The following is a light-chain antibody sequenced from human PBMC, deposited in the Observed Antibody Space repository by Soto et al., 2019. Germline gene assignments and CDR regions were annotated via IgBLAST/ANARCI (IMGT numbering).Light chain of an antibody. CDR3: QQRSNWPRT. CDR1: QSVSSNY. CDR2: DVS. Sequence: EIVLTQSPGTLSLSPGERASLSCRASQSVSSNYLAWYQQKSGQAPSLLIYDVSRRATGIPARFSGSGSGTDFTLTISSLEPEDFAVYYCQQRSNWPRTFGQGTKVDI. V-gene: IGKV3-11*01. J-gene: IGKJ1*01.